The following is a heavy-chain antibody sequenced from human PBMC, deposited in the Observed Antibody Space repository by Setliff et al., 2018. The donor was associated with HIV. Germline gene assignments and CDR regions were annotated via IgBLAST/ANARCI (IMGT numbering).Heavy chain of an antibody. V-gene: IGHV4-34*01. Sequence: PSETLSLTCAVYGASFSAYYWSWIRQPPGKGLELIGEINYSGSTNYKASLKSRVTISADTSKNQFSLKLSSVTAADTAVYFCARVVWTAAAGTIDYFYYGLDVWGQGTTVTVSS. CDR2: INYSGST. J-gene: IGHJ6*02. CDR1: GASFSAYY. CDR3: ARVVWTAAAGTIDYFYYGLDV. D-gene: IGHD6-13*01.